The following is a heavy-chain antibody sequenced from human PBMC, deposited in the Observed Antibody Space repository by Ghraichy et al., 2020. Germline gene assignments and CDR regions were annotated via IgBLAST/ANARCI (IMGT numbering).Heavy chain of an antibody. CDR3: ARDKHIAAADY. J-gene: IGHJ4*02. D-gene: IGHD6-13*01. CDR2: IKGDGIST. CDR1: GFTFSSFW. Sequence: GGSLRLSCATSGFTFSSFWMHWVRQAPGKGLVWVSRIKGDGISTNYADSVKGRFTISRDNAKNTLYLQMNSLRAEDTAVYYCARDKHIAAADYWGQGTLVTVSS. V-gene: IGHV3-74*01.